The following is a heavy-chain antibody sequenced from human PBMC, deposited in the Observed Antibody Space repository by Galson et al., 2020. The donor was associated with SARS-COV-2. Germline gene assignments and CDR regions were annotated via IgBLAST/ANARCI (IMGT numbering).Heavy chain of an antibody. CDR2: SYSYDDQ. CDR3: AHSYYDSSGYVYFDY. Sequence: KMSGPTLVNPTQTRTLTCTFSGFSLSTSRVGVLWIRQPPGPALDWLALSYSYDDQRYIPSLKSMLTITKDTSKHQVVLTMTNMDPVDTATYYCAHSYYDSSGYVYFDYWGQGTLVTVSS. V-gene: IGHV2-5*01. CDR1: GFSLSTSRVG. J-gene: IGHJ4*02. D-gene: IGHD3-22*01.